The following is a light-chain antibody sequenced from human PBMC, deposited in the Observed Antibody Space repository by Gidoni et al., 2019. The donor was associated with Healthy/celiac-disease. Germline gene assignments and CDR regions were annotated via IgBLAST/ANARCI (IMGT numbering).Light chain of an antibody. CDR3: AAWDDSLNGPV. J-gene: IGLJ3*02. CDR2: STN. Sequence: QSVLTQPPSASGTPGQRVPISCSGSSSNLGSNPVNWYQQLPGTAPKLLIYSTNQRPSGVPDRFSGSKSGTSASLAISGLQSEDEADYYCAAWDDSLNGPVFGGGTKLTVL. CDR1: SSNLGSNP. V-gene: IGLV1-44*01.